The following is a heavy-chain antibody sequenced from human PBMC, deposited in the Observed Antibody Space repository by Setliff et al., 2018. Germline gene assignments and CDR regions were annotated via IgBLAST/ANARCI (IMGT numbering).Heavy chain of an antibody. D-gene: IGHD2-15*01. V-gene: IGHV3-21*06. CDR3: ARFACNGGSCYSSASDY. CDR1: GFTFNNYA. CDR2: ISSRSTYI. J-gene: IGHJ4*02. Sequence: PGGSLRLSCVASGFTFNNYALNWVRQAPGKGLEWVSSISSRSTYIYYADSVKGRFTISRDNANNSLYLQMNSLRAEDTAMYYCARFACNGGSCYSSASDYWGQGTLVTVSS.